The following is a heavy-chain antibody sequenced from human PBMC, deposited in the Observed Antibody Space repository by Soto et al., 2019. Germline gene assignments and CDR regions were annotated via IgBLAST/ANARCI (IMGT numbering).Heavy chain of an antibody. CDR1: GFTFSSYE. CDR2: ISDSGKMI. CDR3: ARDFPRQLRLGGMDV. Sequence: PGGSLRLSCVASGFTFSSYEMQWVRQAPGKGLEWVSYISDSGKMIFYADSVKGRFTISRDNAKMSLYLQMDSLTDADTAVYYFARDFPRQLRLGGMDVRGQGTTVTVSS. J-gene: IGHJ6*01. D-gene: IGHD5-18*01. V-gene: IGHV3-48*03.